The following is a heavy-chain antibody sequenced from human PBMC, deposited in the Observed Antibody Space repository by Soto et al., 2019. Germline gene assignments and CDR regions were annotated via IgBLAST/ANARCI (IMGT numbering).Heavy chain of an antibody. Sequence: SQTLSLTCVISGDSVSSNSAAWNWIRLSPSRGLEWLGRTYYRSRWYNDYALSVKSRITINPDTSKNQFSLQLDSVPPEDTAVYYCARGLGATKDGFDPWGQGTLVTVSS. CDR2: TYYRSRWYN. V-gene: IGHV6-1*01. D-gene: IGHD1-26*01. CDR3: ARGLGATKDGFDP. CDR1: GDSVSSNSAA. J-gene: IGHJ5*02.